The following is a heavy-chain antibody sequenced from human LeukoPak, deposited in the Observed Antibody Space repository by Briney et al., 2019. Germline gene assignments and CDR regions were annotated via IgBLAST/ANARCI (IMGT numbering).Heavy chain of an antibody. Sequence: NSSETLSHACTVSGGSISSRPYYWGWVRQAPGKGPEWIGTISYSGTTYYSPSLKSRVTISLDTSKNQFSLKLSSVTAADTAIYYCARDFSSSSTVYYYYYMDVWGKGTTVTVSS. V-gene: IGHV4-39*07. CDR3: ARDFSSSSTVYYYYYMDV. CDR1: GGSISSRPYY. D-gene: IGHD6-6*01. J-gene: IGHJ6*03. CDR2: ISYSGTT.